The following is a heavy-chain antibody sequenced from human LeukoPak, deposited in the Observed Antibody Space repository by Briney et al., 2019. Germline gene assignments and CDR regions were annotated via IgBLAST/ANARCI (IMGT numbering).Heavy chain of an antibody. V-gene: IGHV1-18*01. D-gene: IGHD4-17*01. CDR1: GYTFTSYG. CDR2: ISAYNGST. CDR3: ARDGSGATVTTSGDY. J-gene: IGHJ4*02. Sequence: ASVKVSCKASGYTFTSYGISWVRQAPGQGLEWMGWISAYNGSTNYAQKLQGRVTMTTDTSTSTAYMELRSLRSDDTAVYYCARDGSGATVTTSGDYWGQGTPVTVSS.